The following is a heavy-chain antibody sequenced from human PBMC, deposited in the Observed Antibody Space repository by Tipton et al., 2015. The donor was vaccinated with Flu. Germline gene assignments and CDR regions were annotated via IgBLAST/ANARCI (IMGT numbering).Heavy chain of an antibody. V-gene: IGHV4-38-2*01. CDR3: ARVRCSGESCYSGGGWFDP. CDR1: GVSTSNAYF. D-gene: IGHD2-21*02. J-gene: IGHJ5*02. Sequence: GLVKPSETLSLTCAVSGVSTSNAYFWGWIRQPPGQGPEWVASFFHSGSTFYNPSLKSRVTISLDTIKNLFSLKVYSVTAADTALYYCARVRCSGESCYSGGGWFDPWGQGTLVTVSS. CDR2: FFHSGST.